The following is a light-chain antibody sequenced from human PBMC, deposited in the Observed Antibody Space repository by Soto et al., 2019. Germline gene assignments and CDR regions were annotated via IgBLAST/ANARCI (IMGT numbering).Light chain of an antibody. CDR2: EAS. J-gene: IGKJ2*01. CDR1: QSISTS. CDR3: QQRSNWPHT. Sequence: EIVLTQSPATLALFPGERATLSCRASQSISTSLPWYQHKPGQAPRLLIYEASNRATGIPARFSGSGSGTDFTLSISSLEPEDFAVYYCQQRSNWPHTFGPGTKLEIK. V-gene: IGKV3-11*01.